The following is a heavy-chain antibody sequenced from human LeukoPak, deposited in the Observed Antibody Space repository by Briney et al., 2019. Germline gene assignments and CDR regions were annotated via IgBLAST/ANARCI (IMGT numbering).Heavy chain of an antibody. V-gene: IGHV5-51*01. CDR3: ACQGGHSGSYWNYFDY. CDR1: GYSFTSYW. J-gene: IGHJ4*02. Sequence: GESLKISCKGSGYSFTSYWIGWVRQMPGKGLEWMGIIYPGDSDTRYSPSFQGQVTISADKSISTAYLQWSSLKASDTAMYYCACQGGHSGSYWNYFDYWGQGTLVTVSS. D-gene: IGHD1-26*01. CDR2: IYPGDSDT.